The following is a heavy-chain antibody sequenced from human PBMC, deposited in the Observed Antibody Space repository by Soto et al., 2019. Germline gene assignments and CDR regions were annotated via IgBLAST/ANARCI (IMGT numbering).Heavy chain of an antibody. V-gene: IGHV1-2*04. CDR1: GYTFTGYY. D-gene: IGHD3-3*01. CDR3: ARAAPYDFWSGYRYYYYGMDV. CDR2: INPNSGGT. Sequence: ASVKVSCKASGYTFTGYYMHWVRQAPGQGLEGMGWINPNSGGTNYAQKFQGWVTMTRDTSISTSYMELSRLRSDDTAVYYCARAAPYDFWSGYRYYYYGMDVWGQGTTVTVSS. J-gene: IGHJ6*02.